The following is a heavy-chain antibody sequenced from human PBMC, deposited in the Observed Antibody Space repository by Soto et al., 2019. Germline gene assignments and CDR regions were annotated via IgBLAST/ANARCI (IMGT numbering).Heavy chain of an antibody. Sequence: QVQLVESGGGVVQPGRSLRLSCAASGFTFSSYGMHWVRQAPGQGLEWVAVIWYDGSNKYYADSVKGRFTISRDNSKNTLYLHMNSLGAEDTALNDCAPESGTYGDYFYYYGMDVWGQGTTVTVSS. J-gene: IGHJ6*02. V-gene: IGHV3-33*01. D-gene: IGHD4-17*01. CDR1: GFTFSSYG. CDR3: APESGTYGDYFYYYGMDV. CDR2: IWYDGSNK.